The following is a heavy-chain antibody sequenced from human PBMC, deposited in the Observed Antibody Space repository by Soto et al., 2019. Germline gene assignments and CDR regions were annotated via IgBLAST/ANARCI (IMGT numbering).Heavy chain of an antibody. D-gene: IGHD6-6*01. CDR2: ISAYNGNT. Sequence: QVQLVQSGAEVKKAGASVKVSCKASGYTFTSYGISWVRQAPGQGREWMGWISAYNGNTNYAQKLQGRVTMTTDTSTSTAYMELRSLRSDDTAVYYCVRQRHSSSPRPFRFDPWGQGTLVTVSS. J-gene: IGHJ5*02. CDR1: GYTFTSYG. V-gene: IGHV1-18*01. CDR3: VRQRHSSSPRPFRFDP.